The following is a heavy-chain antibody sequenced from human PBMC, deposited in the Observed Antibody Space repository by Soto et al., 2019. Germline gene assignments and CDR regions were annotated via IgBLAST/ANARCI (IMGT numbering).Heavy chain of an antibody. CDR3: AKAGIIDFWSGCSPNNPFDP. J-gene: IGHJ5*02. V-gene: IGHV3-23*01. D-gene: IGHD3-3*01. Sequence: EVQLLESGGGLVQPGGSLRLSCAASGFTFSSYSMTWVRQAPGKGLEWVSALSGSGGSKYYADSVKGRFTISRDNSKSTLYLQMHSLRAEDTAVYYCAKAGIIDFWSGCSPNNPFDPWGQGTLVTVSS. CDR1: GFTFSSYS. CDR2: LSGSGGSK.